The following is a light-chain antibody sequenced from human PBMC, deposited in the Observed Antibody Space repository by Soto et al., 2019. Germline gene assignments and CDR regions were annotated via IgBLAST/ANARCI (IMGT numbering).Light chain of an antibody. Sequence: DIVLTQSPGTLSLSPGETATLSCRASESVDIKFLAWYQQKPGQAPRLLIYDASNRATGIPARFSGSGSGTDFTLTISSLEPEDFAVYYCQQRSNWPLLTFGGGTKVDIK. V-gene: IGKV3-11*01. CDR1: ESVDIKF. CDR3: QQRSNWPLLT. CDR2: DAS. J-gene: IGKJ4*01.